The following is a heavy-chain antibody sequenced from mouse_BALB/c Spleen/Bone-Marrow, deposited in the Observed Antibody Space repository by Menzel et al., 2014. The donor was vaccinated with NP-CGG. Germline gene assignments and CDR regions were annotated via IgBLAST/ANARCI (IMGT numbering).Heavy chain of an antibody. Sequence: EVKVVDSGGGLVQPGGSRKLSCAASGFTFXDYGMAWVRQAPGKGPEWVAFISNLAYSIYYADTVTGRFTISRENAKNTLYLEISSLRSEDSAMYYCARAGYDGYPWYFDVWGAGTTVTVSS. D-gene: IGHD2-3*01. J-gene: IGHJ1*01. CDR3: ARAGYDGYPWYFDV. CDR2: ISNLAYSI. V-gene: IGHV5-15*02. CDR1: GFTFXDYG.